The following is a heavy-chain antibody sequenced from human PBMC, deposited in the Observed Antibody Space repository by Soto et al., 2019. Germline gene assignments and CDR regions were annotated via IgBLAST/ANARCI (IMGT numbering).Heavy chain of an antibody. Sequence: SETLSLTCTVSGGSISSYYWSWIRQPPGKGLEWIGYIYYTGSTNYNPSLKGRVTISVDTSKNQFSLKLSSVTAADTAVYYCARGYRSLDYWGQGTLVTVSS. D-gene: IGHD4-4*01. CDR1: GGSISSYY. CDR3: ARGYRSLDY. J-gene: IGHJ4*02. V-gene: IGHV4-59*01. CDR2: IYYTGST.